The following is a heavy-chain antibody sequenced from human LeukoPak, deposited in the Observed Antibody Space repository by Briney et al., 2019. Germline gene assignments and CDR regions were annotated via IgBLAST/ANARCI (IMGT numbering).Heavy chain of an antibody. CDR3: ARNYLGGFDP. CDR2: IYYSGST. V-gene: IGHV4-59*01. J-gene: IGHJ5*02. Sequence: PSETLSLTCTVSGGSISSYYWSWIRQPPGKGLEWIGYIYYSGSTNYNPSLKSRVTISVDTSKNQFSLKLSSATAADTAVYYCARNYLGGFDPWGQGTLVTVSS. D-gene: IGHD1-7*01. CDR1: GGSISSYY.